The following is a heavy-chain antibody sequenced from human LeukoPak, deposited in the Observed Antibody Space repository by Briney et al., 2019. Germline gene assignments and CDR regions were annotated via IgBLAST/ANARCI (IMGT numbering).Heavy chain of an antibody. Sequence: GGSLRLSCAASGFTFSSYEMNWVRQAPGKGLEWVSGISWNSGSIGYADSVKGRFTISRDNAKNSLYLQMNSLRAEDTALYYCAKDIGGLWAGYDILTGYYYYMDVWGKGTTVTISS. V-gene: IGHV3-9*01. J-gene: IGHJ6*03. CDR2: ISWNSGSI. CDR3: AKDIGGLWAGYDILTGYYYYMDV. CDR1: GFTFSSYE. D-gene: IGHD3-9*01.